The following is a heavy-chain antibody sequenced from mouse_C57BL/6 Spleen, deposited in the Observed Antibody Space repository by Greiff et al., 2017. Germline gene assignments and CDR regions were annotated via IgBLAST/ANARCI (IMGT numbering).Heavy chain of an antibody. Sequence: VQGVESGPGLVAPSQSLSITCTVSGFSLTSYGVSWVRQPPGKGLEWLGVIWGDGSTNYHSALISRLSIRTDNSKSQVFVKLHSLQTDDTATYFCSKGRWLLPFAYWGQGTLVTVSA. CDR1: GFSLTSYG. CDR3: SKGRWLLPFAY. D-gene: IGHD2-3*01. V-gene: IGHV2-3*01. J-gene: IGHJ3*01. CDR2: IWGDGST.